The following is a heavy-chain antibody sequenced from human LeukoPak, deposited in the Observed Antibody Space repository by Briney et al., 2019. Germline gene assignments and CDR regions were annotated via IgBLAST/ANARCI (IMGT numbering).Heavy chain of an antibody. Sequence: ASVTVSCKASGYTFTAYYIHWVRQAPGQGLECMGWINPDIGGTDYAQKFQGRVTMTRDTSISTAYMELTRLRSDDTAVYYCARGDYTSLTPMDFWGQGTMVTVSS. CDR3: ARGDYTSLTPMDF. CDR1: GYTFTAYY. D-gene: IGHD2-2*02. V-gene: IGHV1-2*02. J-gene: IGHJ3*01. CDR2: INPDIGGT.